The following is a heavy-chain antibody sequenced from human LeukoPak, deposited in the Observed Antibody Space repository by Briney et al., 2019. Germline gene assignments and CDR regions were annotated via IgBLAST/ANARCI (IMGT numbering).Heavy chain of an antibody. CDR2: IYYTGGT. J-gene: IGHJ4*02. Sequence: SETLSLTCTVSGGSIGSNYWTWIRQPPGKGLEYIGYIYYTGGTNYNPSLKSRITISVDTSKNQFSLKLSSVTAADTAVYFCARGYGLGSPYYFDYWGQGTLVTASS. V-gene: IGHV4-59*12. CDR3: ARGYGLGSPYYFDY. CDR1: GGSIGSNY. D-gene: IGHD3/OR15-3a*01.